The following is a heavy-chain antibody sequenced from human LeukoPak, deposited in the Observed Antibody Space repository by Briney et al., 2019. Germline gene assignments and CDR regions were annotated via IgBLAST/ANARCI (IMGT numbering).Heavy chain of an antibody. Sequence: ASVKVSCKASGYTFTSPGISWVRQPPGKGLEWMGWISAYNGNTNYAQKLQVRVTMTTDTSTSTAYMELRSLRSDDTAVYYCARDECQLQYGMDVWGQGTTVTVSS. D-gene: IGHD2-2*01. CDR2: ISAYNGNT. CDR1: GYTFTSPG. J-gene: IGHJ6*02. V-gene: IGHV1-18*01. CDR3: ARDECQLQYGMDV.